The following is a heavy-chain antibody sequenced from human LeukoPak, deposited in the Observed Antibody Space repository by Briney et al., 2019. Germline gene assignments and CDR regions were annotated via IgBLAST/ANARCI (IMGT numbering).Heavy chain of an antibody. CDR2: MNPNSGNT. Sequence: GASVKVSCKASGYTFTSYAMNWVRQAPGQGLEWMGWMNPNSGNTGYAQKFQGRVTITRNTSISTAYMELSSLRSEDTAVYYCAVVGAQLYYDFWSGLNNDAFDIWGQGTMVTVSS. J-gene: IGHJ3*02. D-gene: IGHD3-3*01. CDR3: AVVGAQLYYDFWSGLNNDAFDI. V-gene: IGHV1-8*03. CDR1: GYTFTSYA.